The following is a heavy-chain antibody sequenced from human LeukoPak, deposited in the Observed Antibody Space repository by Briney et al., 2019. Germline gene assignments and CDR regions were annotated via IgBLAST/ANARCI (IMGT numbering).Heavy chain of an antibody. CDR3: ARSGTSRYYFYGMDV. D-gene: IGHD1/OR15-1a*01. CDR2: IYYTGST. J-gene: IGHJ6*02. V-gene: IGHV4-59*08. CDR1: GGSISSYY. Sequence: PSETLSHTCTVSGGSISSYYWNWIRQPPGKGLEWIGYIYYTGSTNYNPSLKSRVTISVDTSKNQFSLKLNSVTATDTAVYYCARSGTSRYYFYGMDVWGQGTTVTVSS.